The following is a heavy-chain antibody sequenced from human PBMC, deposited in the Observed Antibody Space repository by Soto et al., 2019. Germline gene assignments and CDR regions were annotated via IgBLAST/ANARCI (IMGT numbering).Heavy chain of an antibody. CDR3: ARRGPGTYFDY. Sequence: EVQLLDSGGGLVQPGGSLRLSCAASGFTFSSYAMNWVRQAPGKGLEWVSVISGSGGSTYYADSVKGRFTISRDNSTSPLYLHMSSLRAEDTAVYYCARRGPGTYFDYWGQGTLVTVSS. D-gene: IGHD6-13*01. CDR1: GFTFSSYA. J-gene: IGHJ4*02. CDR2: ISGSGGST. V-gene: IGHV3-23*01.